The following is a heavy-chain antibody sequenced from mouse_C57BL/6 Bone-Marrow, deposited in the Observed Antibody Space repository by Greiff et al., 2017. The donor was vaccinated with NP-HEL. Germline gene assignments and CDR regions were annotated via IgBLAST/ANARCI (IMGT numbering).Heavy chain of an antibody. J-gene: IGHJ1*03. CDR2: IDPSDSYT. Sequence: QVQLQQPGAELVKPGASVKLSCKASGYTFPSYWMQWVKQRPGQGLEWIGEIDPSDSYTNYNQKFKGKATLTVDTSSSTAYMQLSSLTSEDSAVYYCASYGSSSYWYFDVWGTGTTVTVSS. CDR3: ASYGSSSYWYFDV. D-gene: IGHD1-1*01. CDR1: GYTFPSYW. V-gene: IGHV1-50*01.